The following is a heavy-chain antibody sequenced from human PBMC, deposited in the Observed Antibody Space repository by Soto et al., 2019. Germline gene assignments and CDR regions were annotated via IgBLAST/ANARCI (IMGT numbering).Heavy chain of an antibody. Sequence: SETLSLTCAVSGGSISSGGYSWSWIRQPPGKGLEWIGYIYHSGSTYYNPSLKSRVTISVDRSNNQFSLKLNSVTAADTAVYYCARVIAATDTISVWFDPWGQGTLVTVSS. V-gene: IGHV4-30-2*01. D-gene: IGHD6-13*01. CDR3: ARVIAATDTISVWFDP. CDR2: IYHSGST. CDR1: GGSISSGGYS. J-gene: IGHJ5*02.